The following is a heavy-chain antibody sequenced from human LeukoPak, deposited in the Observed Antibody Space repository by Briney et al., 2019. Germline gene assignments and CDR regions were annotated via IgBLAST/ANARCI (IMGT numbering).Heavy chain of an antibody. CDR1: GGSISSGGYY. V-gene: IGHV4-30-2*01. J-gene: IGHJ3*02. D-gene: IGHD1-26*01. CDR3: ARGWELSNDFDI. CDR2: IYHSGST. Sequence: SETLSLTCTVSGGSISSGGYYWSWIRQPPGKGLEWIGYIYHSGSTYYNPSLKSRVTISVDRSKNQFSLKLSSVTAADTAVYYCARGWELSNDFDIWGQGTMVTVSS.